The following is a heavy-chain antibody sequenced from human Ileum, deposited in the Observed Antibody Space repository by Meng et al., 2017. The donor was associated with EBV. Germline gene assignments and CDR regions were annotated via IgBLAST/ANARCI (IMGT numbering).Heavy chain of an antibody. CDR3: AHKIVLGGFHS. CDR1: GFALSSSGIA. D-gene: IGHD2-8*02. V-gene: IGHV2-5*02. Sequence: QLHPKASRRSLGTPRHPPTLTSTFSGFALSSSGIAVGWIRQPPGKALEWLALIFWDDAKRYNPSLSSRLTITTDTSKNQVVLTMTNMDPVDTATYFCAHKIVLGGFHSWGQGTLVTVSS. J-gene: IGHJ4*02. CDR2: IFWDDAK.